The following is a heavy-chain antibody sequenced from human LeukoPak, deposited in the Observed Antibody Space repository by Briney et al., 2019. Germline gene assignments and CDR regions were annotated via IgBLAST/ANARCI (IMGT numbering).Heavy chain of an antibody. J-gene: IGHJ4*02. V-gene: IGHV4-59*01. D-gene: IGHD2-2*01. Sequence: NASETLSLTCTVSGGSISSYYWSWIRQPPGKGLEWIGYIYYSGSTNYNPSLKSRVTISVDTSKNQFSLKLSSVTAADTAVYYCARERIAAMFDYWGQGTLVTVSS. CDR3: ARERIAAMFDY. CDR1: GGSISSYY. CDR2: IYYSGST.